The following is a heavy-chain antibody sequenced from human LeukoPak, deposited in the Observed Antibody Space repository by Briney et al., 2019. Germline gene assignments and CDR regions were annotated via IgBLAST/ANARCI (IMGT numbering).Heavy chain of an antibody. CDR3: AGHHPRDTVDF. V-gene: IGHV4-59*08. CDR1: GGSISSYY. Sequence: SETLSLTCTVSGGSISSYYWSWIRQPPGKGLEWIAYISDIGSINYNPSLKSRVTISLDTSKNQFSLKLSSVTAADTAVYYCAGHHPRDTVDFWGQGTLVTVSS. CDR2: ISDIGSI. J-gene: IGHJ4*02. D-gene: IGHD2-21*01.